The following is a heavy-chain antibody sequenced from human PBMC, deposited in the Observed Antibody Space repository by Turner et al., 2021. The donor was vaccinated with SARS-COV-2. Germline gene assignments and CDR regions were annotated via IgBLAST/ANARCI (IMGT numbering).Heavy chain of an antibody. V-gene: IGHV3-48*01. D-gene: IGHD5-18*01. CDR2: ISSSSSTI. Sequence: EVQLVEPGGGLVQPGGSLRLSCAASGFTFSSYSMNWVRQAPGKGLEWVSYISSSSSTIYYADSVKGRFTISRDNAKNSLYLQMNSLRAEDTAVYYCAREGGYSYGPYYYGMDVWGQGTTVTVSS. J-gene: IGHJ6*02. CDR3: AREGGYSYGPYYYGMDV. CDR1: GFTFSSYS.